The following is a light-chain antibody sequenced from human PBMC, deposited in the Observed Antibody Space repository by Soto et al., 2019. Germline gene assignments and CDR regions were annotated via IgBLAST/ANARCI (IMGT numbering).Light chain of an antibody. Sequence: EIVMTQSPATLSVSPGERATLSCRASQSVSSNLAWYQQKPGQAPRLLIYGASTRATGIPARFSGSGSGTEFTPTIRSPQSEDFAVYYRQHYNNWPRTFGQGTKVEIK. CDR3: QHYNNWPRT. CDR1: QSVSSN. CDR2: GAS. V-gene: IGKV3-15*01. J-gene: IGKJ1*01.